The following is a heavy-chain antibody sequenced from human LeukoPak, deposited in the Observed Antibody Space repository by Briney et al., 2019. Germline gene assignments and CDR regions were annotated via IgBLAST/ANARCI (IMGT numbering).Heavy chain of an antibody. CDR3: ARGKRTRYYYDSSGYPDY. CDR1: GGSFSGYY. D-gene: IGHD3-22*01. V-gene: IGHV4-34*01. Sequence: PSETLSLTCAVYGGSFSGYYWSWIRQPPGKGLEWIGEINHSGSTNYNPSLKSRATISVDTSKNQFSLKLRSVTAADTAVYYCARGKRTRYYYDSSGYPDYWGQGTLVTVSS. J-gene: IGHJ4*02. CDR2: INHSGST.